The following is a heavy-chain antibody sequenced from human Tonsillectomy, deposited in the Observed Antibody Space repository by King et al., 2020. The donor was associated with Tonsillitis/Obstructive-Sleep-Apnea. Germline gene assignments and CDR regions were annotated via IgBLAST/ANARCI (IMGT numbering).Heavy chain of an antibody. CDR2: IKSKTDGGTT. CDR3: TKDPPDGDYDYYAFDI. CDR1: GFTFSNAW. D-gene: IGHD4-17*01. V-gene: IGHV3-15*01. J-gene: IGHJ3*02. Sequence: VQLVESGGGLVKPGGSLRLSCAASGFTFSNAWMSWVRQAPGKGLEWVGRIKSKTDGGTTDCAAPVKGRFTISRDDSKNTLYLQMNSLKTEDTAVYYCTKDPPDGDYDYYAFDIWGQGTMVTVSS.